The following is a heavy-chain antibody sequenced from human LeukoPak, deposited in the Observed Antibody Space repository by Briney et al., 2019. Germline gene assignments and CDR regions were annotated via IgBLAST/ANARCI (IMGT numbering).Heavy chain of an antibody. D-gene: IGHD3-22*01. CDR1: GGSISSYY. CDR3: ARDGAYDSSGYYSDY. CDR2: IYTSGST. V-gene: IGHV4-4*07. J-gene: IGHJ4*02. Sequence: SETLSLTCTVSGGSISSYYWSWIRQPAGKGLEWIGRIYTSGSTNYNPSLKSRVTMSVDTSKNQFSLKLSSVTAADTAVYYCARDGAYDSSGYYSDYWGQGTLVTVSS.